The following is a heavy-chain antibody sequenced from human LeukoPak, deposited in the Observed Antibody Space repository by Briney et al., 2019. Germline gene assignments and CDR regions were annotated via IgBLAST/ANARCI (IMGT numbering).Heavy chain of an antibody. CDR3: AREVVVTAILSH. J-gene: IGHJ4*02. D-gene: IGHD2-21*02. CDR1: GGSISSGGYY. V-gene: IGHV4-31*03. CDR2: IYYSGST. Sequence: SQTLSLTCTVSGGSISSGGYYWSWIRQHPGKGLEWIGYIYYSGSTYYNPSLKSRVTISVDTSKNQFSLKLNSVTAADTAVYYCAREVVVTAILSHWGQGTLVTVSS.